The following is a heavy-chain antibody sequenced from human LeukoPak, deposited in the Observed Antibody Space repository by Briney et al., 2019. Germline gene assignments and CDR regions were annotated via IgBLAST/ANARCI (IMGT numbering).Heavy chain of an antibody. CDR3: AKDGAQYSSGPECDP. Sequence: GGSLRLSCAASGLHFSGTAMSWVRQAPGKGLEWVSAISHDGMNAYFAYSVKGRFTISRDNSKKTVSLEMSSLTAADTGVYYCAKDGAQYSSGPECDPRGQGALVTVSP. D-gene: IGHD6-19*01. CDR2: ISHDGMNA. V-gene: IGHV3-23*01. J-gene: IGHJ5*02. CDR1: GLHFSGTA.